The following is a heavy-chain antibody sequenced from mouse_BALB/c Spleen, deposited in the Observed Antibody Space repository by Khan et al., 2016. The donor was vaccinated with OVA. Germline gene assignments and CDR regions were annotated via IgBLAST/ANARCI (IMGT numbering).Heavy chain of an antibody. CDR3: SRGGLGRAMDY. CDR2: ILPGSVSI. Sequence: VQFQESGAEVMKPGASVKISCKTTGYTFSSYWIEWVKQTPGHGLEWIGEILPGSVSIKYNEKFKGKATFTAETSSNTAYIQFSSLTSEDSAVYYCSRGGLGRAMDYWGQGTSVAVSS. D-gene: IGHD4-1*01. CDR1: GYTFSSYW. V-gene: IGHV1-9*01. J-gene: IGHJ4*01.